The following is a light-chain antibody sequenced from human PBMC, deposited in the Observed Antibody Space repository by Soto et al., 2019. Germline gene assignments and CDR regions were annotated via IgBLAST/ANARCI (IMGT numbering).Light chain of an antibody. Sequence: QSVLTQPPSASGTPGQRVTISCSGSSSNIGSNTVNWYQQLPGTAPKLLIYSHNQRPSGVPDRFSGSKSGTSASLAISGLQSEDEDDYYCAAWDDSLNGRVVGTGTKLTVL. CDR2: SHN. J-gene: IGLJ1*01. CDR1: SSNIGSNT. V-gene: IGLV1-44*01. CDR3: AAWDDSLNGRV.